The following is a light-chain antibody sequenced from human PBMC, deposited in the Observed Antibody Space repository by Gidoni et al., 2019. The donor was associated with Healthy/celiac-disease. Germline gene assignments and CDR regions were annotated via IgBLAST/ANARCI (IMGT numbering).Light chain of an antibody. Sequence: QSVLTQPPSVSGAPGHSVTISCTGSSSNIGAGYDVHWYQQLPRRAPKLLIYGNSNRPSGVPDRFSGSKSGTSASLAITGLQAEDEADYYCQSYDSSLSGWVFGGGTKLTVL. V-gene: IGLV1-40*01. CDR3: QSYDSSLSGWV. CDR2: GNS. CDR1: SSNIGAGYD. J-gene: IGLJ3*02.